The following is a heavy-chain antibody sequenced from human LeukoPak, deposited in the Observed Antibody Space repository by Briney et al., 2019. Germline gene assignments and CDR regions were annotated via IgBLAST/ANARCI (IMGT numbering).Heavy chain of an antibody. Sequence: GSSVKGSCKASGGTFSSYAISWVRQAPGQGLEWMGGIIPIFGTANYAQKFQGRVTITTDGSTSTAYMELSSLRSEDTAVYYCARIAARLQNWFDPWGQGTLVTVSS. D-gene: IGHD6-6*01. J-gene: IGHJ5*02. CDR3: ARIAARLQNWFDP. CDR1: GGTFSSYA. CDR2: IIPIFGTA. V-gene: IGHV1-69*05.